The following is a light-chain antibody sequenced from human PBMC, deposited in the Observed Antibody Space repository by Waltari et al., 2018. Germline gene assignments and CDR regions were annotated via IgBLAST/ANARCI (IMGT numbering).Light chain of an antibody. J-gene: IGLJ2*01. Sequence: QSALTQPASVSGSPGQSITISCTGTSIDVGGFNYVSWYQQHPGEAPKLLLYDVTQRPSGVSNRFSGSTSAHTASLTISGLQAGDEAHYYCSSYSSISTLVFGGGTKLTVL. CDR3: SSYSSISTLV. CDR1: SIDVGGFNY. CDR2: DVT. V-gene: IGLV2-14*03.